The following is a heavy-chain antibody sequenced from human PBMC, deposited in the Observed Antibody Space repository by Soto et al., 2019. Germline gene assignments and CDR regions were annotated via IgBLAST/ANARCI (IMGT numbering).Heavy chain of an antibody. D-gene: IGHD2-15*01. CDR1: GYSFTSYW. CDR2: IDPSDSYA. J-gene: IGHJ6*02. V-gene: IGHV5-10-1*01. CDR3: ARRGSLAWYGMDV. Sequence: SLKISCKGSGYSFTSYWISWVRQMPGKGLEWMGRIDPSDSYANYSPSFQGHVTISADKSISTAYLQWSSLKASDTAMYYCARRGSLAWYGMDVWGQGTTVTVSS.